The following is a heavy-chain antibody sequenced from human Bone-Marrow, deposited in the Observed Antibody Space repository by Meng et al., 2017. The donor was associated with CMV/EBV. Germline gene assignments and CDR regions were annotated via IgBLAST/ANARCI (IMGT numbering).Heavy chain of an antibody. CDR2: INSDGGST. Sequence: LTCAASGFTFNSYWLHWVRQAPGKGLVWVSRINSDGGSTSYADSVKGRFTISRDNAKNTLYLQMNSLRAEDTAVYYCARVLTGSTKGFDYWGQGTLVTVSS. D-gene: IGHD1-26*01. J-gene: IGHJ4*02. CDR1: GFTFNSYW. CDR3: ARVLTGSTKGFDY. V-gene: IGHV3-74*01.